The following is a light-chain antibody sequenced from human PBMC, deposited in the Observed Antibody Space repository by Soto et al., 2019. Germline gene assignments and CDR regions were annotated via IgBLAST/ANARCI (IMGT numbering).Light chain of an antibody. J-gene: IGLJ2*01. CDR3: CAYAGSSPDGVV. CDR1: SSDVGSYNL. Sequence: QSALTQPASVSGSPGQSITISCTGTSSDVGSYNLVSWYQQHPGKAPKLMIYEGSKRPSGVSNRFSGSKSGNTASLTISGLQAEDEADYYCCAYAGSSPDGVVFGGGTKLTVL. CDR2: EGS. V-gene: IGLV2-23*01.